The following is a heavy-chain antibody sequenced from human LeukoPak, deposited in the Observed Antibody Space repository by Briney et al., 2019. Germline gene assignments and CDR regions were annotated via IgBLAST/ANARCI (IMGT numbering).Heavy chain of an antibody. CDR3: AKGGKWDVTPFDY. CDR2: ISADAVDT. D-gene: IGHD1-26*01. CDR1: GFTFSNHA. Sequence: GGSLRLSCVASGFTFSNHAMTWVRQAPGKGLEWVSAISADAVDTFYAPSVKGRFTISRDNSKNTMYLQINSLRAEDTAIYYCAKGGKWDVTPFDYWGQGTLVTVSS. V-gene: IGHV3-23*01. J-gene: IGHJ4*02.